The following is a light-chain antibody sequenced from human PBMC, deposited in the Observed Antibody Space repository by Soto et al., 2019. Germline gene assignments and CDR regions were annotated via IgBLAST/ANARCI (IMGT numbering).Light chain of an antibody. CDR1: QSVSSSN. Sequence: EIVLTQSPGTLSLSPGDRATPYCRASQSVSSSNLAWYQQKRGQSPRLLIYGASSRATGIPDRFSGSGSGPDFTLTISRLEPEDFAVYFCQHYGSSPWTFGQGTRLEI. CDR2: GAS. CDR3: QHYGSSPWT. V-gene: IGKV3-20*01. J-gene: IGKJ5*01.